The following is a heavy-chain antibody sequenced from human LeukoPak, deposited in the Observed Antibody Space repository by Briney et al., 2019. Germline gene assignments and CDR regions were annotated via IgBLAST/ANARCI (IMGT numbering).Heavy chain of an antibody. J-gene: IGHJ4*02. CDR2: IDATGDTI. Sequence: GGSLRLSCAASGFTFSSYEFNWVRRAPGKGLQWISYIDATGDTIFYSDSVRGRFTISRDNTRNSLFLQMNSLRAEDTAVYYCARDSSAMLRGYSDYWGPGTLVTVSS. CDR3: ARDSSAMLRGYSDY. D-gene: IGHD3-10*01. CDR1: GFTFSSYE. V-gene: IGHV3-48*03.